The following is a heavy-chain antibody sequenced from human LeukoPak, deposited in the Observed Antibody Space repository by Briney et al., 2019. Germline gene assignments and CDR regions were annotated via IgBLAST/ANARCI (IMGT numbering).Heavy chain of an antibody. J-gene: IGHJ4*02. Sequence: GGSLRLSCAASGFTFSSYSMNWVRQAPGKGLEWVSSITSSSSYIYYADSVKGRFTIYRDNAKNSLYLQMNSLRAEDTAVYYCARGGMRVRQLLPTLLDYWGQGILVTVSS. CDR2: ITSSSSYI. CDR3: ARGGMRVRQLLPTLLDY. CDR1: GFTFSSYS. V-gene: IGHV3-21*01. D-gene: IGHD1-26*01.